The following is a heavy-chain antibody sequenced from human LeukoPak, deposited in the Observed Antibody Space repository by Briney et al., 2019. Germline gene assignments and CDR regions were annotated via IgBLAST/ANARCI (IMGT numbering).Heavy chain of an antibody. CDR1: GGSFTTYY. CDR3: VRARFDY. CDR2: INHGGST. Sequence: PSETLSLTCAVFGGSFTTYYWPWIRQPPGKGLEWIGEINHGGSTNHNPSLKSRVTISVDTSKNQFSLKLTSVTAADTAVYYCVRARFDYWGQGTLVTVSS. V-gene: IGHV4-34*01. J-gene: IGHJ4*02.